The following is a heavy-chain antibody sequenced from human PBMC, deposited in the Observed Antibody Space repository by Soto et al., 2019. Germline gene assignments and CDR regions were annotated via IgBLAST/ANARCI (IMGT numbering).Heavy chain of an antibody. V-gene: IGHV3-23*01. CDR3: ARRGSGSYYDY. CDR2: ISGSGDST. Sequence: PGGSLRLSCAASGFTFISYAMRWVRQAPGKGLEWVSAISGSGDSTYYADSVKGRFTTSRDNSKNTLYLQMNSLRAEDTAVYYCARRGSGSYYDYWGQGTLVTVSS. D-gene: IGHD1-26*01. CDR1: GFTFISYA. J-gene: IGHJ4*02.